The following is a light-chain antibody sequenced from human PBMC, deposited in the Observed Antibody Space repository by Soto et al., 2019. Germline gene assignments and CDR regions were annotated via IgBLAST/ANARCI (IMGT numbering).Light chain of an antibody. CDR2: ATS. Sequence: EIVLTQSPGTLSLSPGETATLSCRASQSGGSYLAWYQQKPGQAPRLLIYATSSRAAGIPDRFSGSGSGTAFTLTISTRGPEDLEGNSCQHYNRSPRPFAQGTKLGSN. CDR1: QSGGSY. CDR3: QHYNRSPRP. V-gene: IGKV3-20*01. J-gene: IGKJ2*01.